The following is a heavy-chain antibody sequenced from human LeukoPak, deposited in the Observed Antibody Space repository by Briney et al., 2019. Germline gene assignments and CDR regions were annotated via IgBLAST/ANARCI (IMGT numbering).Heavy chain of an antibody. D-gene: IGHD3-3*01. Sequence: GGSLRLSCAASGFSFSDYWMSWVRQTPGKGLEWLANINQGGREKYYMDSVKGRFTVSRDNAKNSLYLQMNSLRAEDTAVYYCARDGTTDFWSGPHAFDIWAKGQWSPSLQ. CDR1: GFSFSDYW. V-gene: IGHV3-7*03. CDR2: INQGGREK. CDR3: ARDGTTDFWSGPHAFDI. J-gene: IGHJ3*02.